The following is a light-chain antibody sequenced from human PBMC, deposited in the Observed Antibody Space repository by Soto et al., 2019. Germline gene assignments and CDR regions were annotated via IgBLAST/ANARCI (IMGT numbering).Light chain of an antibody. J-gene: IGKJ1*01. V-gene: IGKV3-15*01. CDR1: QSVSSN. CDR3: QQYNNWPPKRT. Sequence: EIVMTQSPATLSVSPGERATLSCRASQSVSSNLAWYQQKPGQAPRLPIYGASTRATGIPARFSGSGSGTEFTLTISSLQSEDFAVYYCQQYNNWPPKRTFGQGTKVEIK. CDR2: GAS.